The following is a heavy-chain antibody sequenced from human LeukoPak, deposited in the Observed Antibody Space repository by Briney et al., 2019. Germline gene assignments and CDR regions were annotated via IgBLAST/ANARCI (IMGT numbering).Heavy chain of an antibody. CDR1: GYTFTTYP. CDR2: INTNTGNP. V-gene: IGHV7-4-1*02. Sequence: ASVKVSCKASGYTFTTYPMNWVRQAPGQGLEWMGWINTNTGNPTYVQGFTGRFVFSLDTSVSTAYLQISSLQAEDTAVYYCARLGGGNYYDIIDYWGQGTLVTVSS. J-gene: IGHJ4*02. D-gene: IGHD1-26*01. CDR3: ARLGGGNYYDIIDY.